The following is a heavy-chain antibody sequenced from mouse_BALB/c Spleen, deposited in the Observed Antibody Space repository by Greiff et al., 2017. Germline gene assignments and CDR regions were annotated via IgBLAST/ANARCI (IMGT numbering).Heavy chain of an antibody. CDR1: GYSITSDYA. D-gene: IGHD1-1*02. CDR2: ISYSGST. V-gene: IGHV3-2*02. J-gene: IGHJ2*01. CDR3: ARGAGNYLDY. Sequence: EVHLVESGPGLVKPSQSLSLTCTVTGYSITSDYAWNWIRQFPGNKLEWMGYISYSGSTSYNPSLKSRISITRDTSKNQFFLQLNSVTTEDTATYYCARGAGNYLDYWGQGTTLTVSS.